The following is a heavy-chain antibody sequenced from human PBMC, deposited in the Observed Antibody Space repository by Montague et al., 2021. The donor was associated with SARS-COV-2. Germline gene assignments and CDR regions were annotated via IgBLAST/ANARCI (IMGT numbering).Heavy chain of an antibody. V-gene: IGHV4-59*01. Sequence: SETLSLTCTVSGGTISSYYYSWIRQPPGKALEWIGYISYIGSTNYNTFLTSRVTASIDTSKNQFSLKLSAVTAADSAVYYCARQGSDYCSSTSCYGAEHPFDIWGQGTMVTVSS. D-gene: IGHD2-2*01. J-gene: IGHJ3*02. CDR3: ARQGSDYCSSTSCYGAEHPFDI. CDR1: GGTISSYY. CDR2: ISYIGST.